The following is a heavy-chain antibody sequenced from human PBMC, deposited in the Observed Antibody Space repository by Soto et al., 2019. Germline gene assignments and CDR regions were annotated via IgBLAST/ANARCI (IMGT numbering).Heavy chain of an antibody. CDR1: GYTFTSYG. D-gene: IGHD3-22*01. CDR2: ISAYNGNT. Sequence: GASVKVSCKASGYTFTSYGISWVRQATGQGLEWMGWISAYNGNTNYAQKLQGRVTMTTDTSTSTAYMELRSLRSDDTAVYYCARETRAPYYYDSSGPRGWFDPWGQGTLVTVS. J-gene: IGHJ5*02. V-gene: IGHV1-18*04. CDR3: ARETRAPYYYDSSGPRGWFDP.